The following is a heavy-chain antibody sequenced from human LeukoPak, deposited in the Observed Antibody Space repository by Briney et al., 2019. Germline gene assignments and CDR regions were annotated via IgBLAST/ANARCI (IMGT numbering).Heavy chain of an antibody. CDR2: IIPIFGTA. J-gene: IGHJ4*02. CDR1: GGTFSSYA. CDR3: ASGRSGWYYFDY. D-gene: IGHD6-19*01. Sequence: SVKVSCKASGGTFSSYAISWVRQAPGQGLEWMGGIIPIFGTANYAQKFQGRVTITADESTSTAYTELSSLRSEDTAVYYCASGRSGWYYFDYWGQGTLVTVSS. V-gene: IGHV1-69*13.